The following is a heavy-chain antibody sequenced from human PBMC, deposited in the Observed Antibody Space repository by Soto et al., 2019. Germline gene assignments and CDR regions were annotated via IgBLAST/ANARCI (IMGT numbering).Heavy chain of an antibody. CDR3: TRAPSGYYSIHFDY. V-gene: IGHV3-49*03. CDR2: IRSKAYGGTT. Sequence: TGGSLRLSCTASGFTFGDYAMSWFRQAPGKGLEWVGFIRSKAYGGTTEYAASVKGRFTISRDDSKSIAYLQMNSLKTEDTAVYYCTRAPSGYYSIHFDYWGQGTLVTVSS. D-gene: IGHD3-22*01. CDR1: GFTFGDYA. J-gene: IGHJ4*02.